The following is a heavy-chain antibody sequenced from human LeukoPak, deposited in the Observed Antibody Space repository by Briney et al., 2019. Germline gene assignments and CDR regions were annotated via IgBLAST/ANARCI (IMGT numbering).Heavy chain of an antibody. V-gene: IGHV1-18*04. Sequence: ASVKVSCKASGYTFTSYGISWVRQAPGQGLEWMGWISAYNGNTNYAQKLQGRVTMTTDTSTSAAYMELRSPRSDDTAVYYCARDLGVGGYCSSTSCSWFDPWGQGTLVTVSS. CDR1: GYTFTSYG. CDR2: ISAYNGNT. J-gene: IGHJ5*02. CDR3: ARDLGVGGYCSSTSCSWFDP. D-gene: IGHD2-2*01.